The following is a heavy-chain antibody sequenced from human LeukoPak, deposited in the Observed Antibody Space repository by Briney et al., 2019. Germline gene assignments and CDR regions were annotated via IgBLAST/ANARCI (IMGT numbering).Heavy chain of an antibody. D-gene: IGHD1-7*01. V-gene: IGHV4-34*01. J-gene: IGHJ5*02. CDR1: GGSFSGYY. CDR2: INHSGST. Sequence: PETLSLTCAVYGGSFSGYYWSWIRQPPGKGLEWIGEINHSGSTNYNPSLKSRVTISVDTSKNQFSLKLSSVTAADTAVYYCARDSGLLELGISWFDPWGQGTLVTVSS. CDR3: ARDSGLLELGISWFDP.